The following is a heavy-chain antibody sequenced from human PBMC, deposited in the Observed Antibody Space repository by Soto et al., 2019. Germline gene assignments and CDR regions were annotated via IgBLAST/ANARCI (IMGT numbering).Heavy chain of an antibody. CDR3: ARWDYYYGMDV. J-gene: IGHJ6*02. CDR2: IYHSGST. CDR1: GYSISSGYY. Sequence: PSETLSLTCAVSGYSISSGYYWGWIRQPPGKGLEWIGSIYHSGSTYYNPSLKSRVTISVDTSKNQFSPKLSSVTAADTAVYYCARWDYYYGMDVWGQGTTVTVSS. V-gene: IGHV4-38-2*01.